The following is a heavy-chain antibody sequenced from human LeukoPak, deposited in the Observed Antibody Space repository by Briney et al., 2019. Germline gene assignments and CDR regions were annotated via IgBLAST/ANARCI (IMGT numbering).Heavy chain of an antibody. CDR1: GFTFSSYG. CDR2: ISYDGSNK. J-gene: IGHJ3*02. V-gene: IGHV3-30*18. D-gene: IGHD6-19*01. CDR3: AKDEVPGIAVAKGAFDI. Sequence: PGRSLRLSCAASGFTFSSYGMHWVRQAPGKGLEWVAVISYDGSNKYYADSVKGRFTISRDNSKNTLYLQMNSLRAEDTAVYYCAKDEVPGIAVAKGAFDIWGQGTMVTVPS.